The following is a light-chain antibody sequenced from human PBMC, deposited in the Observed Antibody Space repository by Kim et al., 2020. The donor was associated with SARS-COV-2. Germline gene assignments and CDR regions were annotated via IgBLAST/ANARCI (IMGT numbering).Light chain of an antibody. J-gene: IGLJ2*01. CDR1: NIGSKS. CDR3: QVWDSSSDHPV. V-gene: IGLV3-21*04. CDR2: YDS. Sequence: SYELTRPPSVSVAPGKTARITCGGNNIGSKSVHWYQQKPGQAPVVVIYYDSDRPSGIPERFSGSNSGNTATLTISRVEAGDEADYYCQVWDSSSDHPVFGGGTQLTVL.